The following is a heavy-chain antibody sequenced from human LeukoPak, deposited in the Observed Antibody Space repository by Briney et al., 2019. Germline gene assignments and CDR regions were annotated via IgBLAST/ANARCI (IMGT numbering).Heavy chain of an antibody. D-gene: IGHD5-18*01. V-gene: IGHV4-34*01. CDR1: GGSISSYY. J-gene: IGHJ3*02. CDR3: ARGRYSYAFDI. CDR2: INHSGST. Sequence: SETLSLTCTVSGGSISSYYWSWIRQPPGKGLEWIGEINHSGSTNYNPSLKSRVTISVDTSKNQFSLKLSSVTAADTAVYYCARGRYSYAFDIWGQGTMVTVSS.